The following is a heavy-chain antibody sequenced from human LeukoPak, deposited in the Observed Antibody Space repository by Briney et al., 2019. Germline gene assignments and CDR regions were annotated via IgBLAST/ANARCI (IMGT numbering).Heavy chain of an antibody. CDR1: GYSISSGYY. Sequence: PSETLSLTCTVSGYSISSGYYWGWIRQPAGKGLEWIGRIYTSGSTNYNPSLKSRVTMSVDTSKNQFSLKLSSVTAADTAVYYCARDRSGSYAFDIWGQGTMVTVSS. CDR3: ARDRSGSYAFDI. V-gene: IGHV4-4*07. D-gene: IGHD3-10*01. J-gene: IGHJ3*02. CDR2: IYTSGST.